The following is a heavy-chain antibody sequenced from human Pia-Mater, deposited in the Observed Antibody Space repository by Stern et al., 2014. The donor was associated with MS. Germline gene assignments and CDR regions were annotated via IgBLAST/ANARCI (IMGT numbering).Heavy chain of an antibody. CDR3: ARQYSSYPDY. D-gene: IGHD4-11*01. J-gene: IGHJ4*02. V-gene: IGHV1-2*06. CDR1: GYTFTGHY. Sequence: QVQLVQSGAEVRKPGASVKVSCKASGYTFTGHYVHWVRQAPGQRLEWMGRIGPTSGATNFAQKFQGRVTLTRDTSISTAYMELSSLTSDDTAVYYCARQYSSYPDYWGQGTLVTVSS. CDR2: IGPTSGAT.